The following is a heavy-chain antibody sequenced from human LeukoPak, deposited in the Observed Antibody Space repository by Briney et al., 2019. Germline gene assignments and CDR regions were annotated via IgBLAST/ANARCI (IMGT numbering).Heavy chain of an antibody. D-gene: IGHD3-22*01. CDR3: ARDSITMIKDF. CDR2: ISPYNGNT. J-gene: IGHJ4*02. V-gene: IGHV1-18*01. Sequence: ASVNVSCKTSGYTFTSHGVSWVRQAPGQGLEWMGWISPYNGNTNYAQKLQGRMTMTTDTSTSTAYMELRSLRSDDTAVYYCARDSITMIKDFWGQGTLVTVSS. CDR1: GYTFTSHG.